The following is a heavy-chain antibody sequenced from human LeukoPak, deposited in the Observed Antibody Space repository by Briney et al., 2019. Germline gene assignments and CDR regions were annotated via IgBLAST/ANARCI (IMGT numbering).Heavy chain of an antibody. CDR3: ARGNDGSGSPSYYFYYMDV. CDR1: GYTFTSHF. CDR2: INPRGGST. V-gene: IGHV1-46*01. D-gene: IGHD3-10*01. Sequence: RASVKVSCKASGYTFTSHFMHWVRQAPGQGLEWMGIINPRGGSTSYTQKFQGRVTMTRDTSISTAYMELSRLRSDDTAVYYCARGNDGSGSPSYYFYYMDVWGKGTTVTISS. J-gene: IGHJ6*03.